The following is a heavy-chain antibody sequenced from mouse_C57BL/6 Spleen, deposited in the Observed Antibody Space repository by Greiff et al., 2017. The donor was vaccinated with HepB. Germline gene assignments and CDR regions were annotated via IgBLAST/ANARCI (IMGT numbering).Heavy chain of an antibody. CDR2: ISSGGDYI. V-gene: IGHV5-9-1*02. J-gene: IGHJ1*03. CDR3: TRAHGSSYGYFDV. D-gene: IGHD1-1*01. CDR1: GFTFSSYA. Sequence: EVQRVESGEGLVKPGGSLKLSCAASGFTFSSYAMSWVRQTPEKRLEWVAYISSGGDYIYYADTVKGRFTISRDNARNTLYLQMSSLKSEDTAMYYCTRAHGSSYGYFDVWGTGTTVTVSS.